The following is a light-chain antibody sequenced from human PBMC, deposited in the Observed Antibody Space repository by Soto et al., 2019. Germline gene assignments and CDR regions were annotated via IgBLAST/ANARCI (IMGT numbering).Light chain of an antibody. V-gene: IGKV3-11*01. Sequence: EIVLTQSPGTLSLSAGERATLSCGASQNVDSNYLAWYQQKPGHAPSLLIYDASNRATGIPARFSGSGSGTDFTLTISSPEPEDFAVYYCQQRSNWPTFGQGTKVDIK. CDR2: DAS. J-gene: IGKJ1*01. CDR1: QNVDSNY. CDR3: QQRSNWPT.